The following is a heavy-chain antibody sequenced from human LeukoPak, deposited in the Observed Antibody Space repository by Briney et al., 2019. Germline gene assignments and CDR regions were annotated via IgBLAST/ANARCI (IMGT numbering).Heavy chain of an antibody. CDR2: IHHSGST. CDR3: ARGSLWFGEAYGMDV. Sequence: PSETLSLTCALSGGAVSSDYWSWIRQPPGKRLEWIGYIHHSGSTYYNPSLESRVTMSVDTSKSLLSLKLTSVTAADTAVYYCARGSLWFGEAYGMDVWGQGTTVIVSS. D-gene: IGHD3-10*01. V-gene: IGHV4-59*02. J-gene: IGHJ6*02. CDR1: GGAVSSDY.